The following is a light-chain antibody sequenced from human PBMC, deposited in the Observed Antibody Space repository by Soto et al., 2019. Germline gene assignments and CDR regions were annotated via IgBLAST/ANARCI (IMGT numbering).Light chain of an antibody. V-gene: IGKV4-1*01. J-gene: IGKJ1*01. Sequence: DIVMTQSPDSLAVSLGERATINCKSSQSVLYSSINKNHLAWYQQKPGQPPKLLMYWASTRESGVTDRFSGSGYGTDFTLTINSLQTEDVAVYYCQQYYSSPRTFGQGTKVEIK. CDR2: WAS. CDR3: QQYYSSPRT. CDR1: QSVLYSSINKNH.